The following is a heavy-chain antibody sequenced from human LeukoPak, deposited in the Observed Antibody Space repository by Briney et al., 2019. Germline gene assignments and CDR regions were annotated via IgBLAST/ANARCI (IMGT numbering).Heavy chain of an antibody. CDR1: GFTFGDYA. V-gene: IGHV3-49*04. D-gene: IGHD2-2*02. CDR2: IRSKAYGGTT. CDR3: TRGEVYCSSTSCHTGYYYYMDV. J-gene: IGHJ6*03. Sequence: PGGSLRLSCTASGFTFGDYAMSWVRQAPGKGLEWVGFIRSKAYGGTTEYAASVKGRFTISRDDSKSIAYLQMNSLKTEDTAVHYCTRGEVYCSSTSCHTGYYYYMDVWGKGTTVTVSS.